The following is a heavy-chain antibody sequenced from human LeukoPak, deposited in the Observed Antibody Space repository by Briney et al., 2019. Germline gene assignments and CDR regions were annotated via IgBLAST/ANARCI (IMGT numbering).Heavy chain of an antibody. J-gene: IGHJ4*02. CDR1: GFTFSSYG. V-gene: IGHV3-30*18. Sequence: GRSLRLSCAASGFTFSSYGMHWVRQAPGKGLEWVAVISYDGSNKYYADSVKGRFTISRDNSKNTLYLQMNSLRAEDTAVYYCAKDRSYYDGEIDYWGQGTLVTVSS. CDR3: AKDRSYYDGEIDY. D-gene: IGHD3-22*01. CDR2: ISYDGSNK.